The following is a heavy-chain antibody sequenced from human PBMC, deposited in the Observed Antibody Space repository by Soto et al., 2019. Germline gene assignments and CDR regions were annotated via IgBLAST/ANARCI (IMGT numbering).Heavy chain of an antibody. CDR2: ISYDGSNK. J-gene: IGHJ6*02. CDR1: GFTFSSYA. D-gene: IGHD6-6*01. Sequence: GGSLRLSCAASGFTFSSYAMHWVRQAPGKGLEWVAVISYDGSNKYYADSVKGRFTISRDNSKNTLYLQMNSLRAEDTAVYYCASTIAARNPYYYYGMDVWGQGTTVTVSS. V-gene: IGHV3-30-3*01. CDR3: ASTIAARNPYYYYGMDV.